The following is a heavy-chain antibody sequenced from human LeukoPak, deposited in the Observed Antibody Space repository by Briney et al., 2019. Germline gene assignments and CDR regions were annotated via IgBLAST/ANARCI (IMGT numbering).Heavy chain of an antibody. CDR3: ARATYYDILTGQPGAFDI. D-gene: IGHD3-9*01. Sequence: SETLSLTCTVSGGSISSSSYYWGCIRQPPGKGLECIGSIYYSGSTYYNPSLKSRVTISVDTSKNQFSLKLSSVTAADTAVYYCARATYYDILTGQPGAFDIWGQGTMVTVSS. CDR1: GGSISSSSYY. CDR2: IYYSGST. V-gene: IGHV4-39*07. J-gene: IGHJ3*02.